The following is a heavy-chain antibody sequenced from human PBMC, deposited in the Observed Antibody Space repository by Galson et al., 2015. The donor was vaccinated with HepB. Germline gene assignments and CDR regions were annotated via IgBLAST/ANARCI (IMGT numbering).Heavy chain of an antibody. D-gene: IGHD6-19*01. CDR2: INPNSGGT. CDR1: GYTFTGYY. Sequence: SVKVSCRASGYTFTGYYMHWVRQAPGQGLEWMGWINPNSGGTNYAQKFQGRVTMTRDTSISTAYMELSRLRSDDTAVYYCARDRAPKIAVAGTYWGQGTLVTVSS. J-gene: IGHJ4*02. V-gene: IGHV1-2*02. CDR3: ARDRAPKIAVAGTY.